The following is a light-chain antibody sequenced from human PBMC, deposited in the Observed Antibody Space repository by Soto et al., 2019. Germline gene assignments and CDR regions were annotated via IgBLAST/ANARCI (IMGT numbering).Light chain of an antibody. CDR2: EVV. CDR3: CSYAGSYSYV. J-gene: IGLJ1*01. V-gene: IGLV2-8*01. Sequence: QSALTQPPSASGSPGQSVTISCTGTKSDIGVYDFVSWYQHHPGKAPRLIIYEVVQRPSGVPDRFSGSSSGNTASLTISGLQAEDEADYFCCSYAGSYSYVFGTGTKVTVL. CDR1: KSDIGVYDF.